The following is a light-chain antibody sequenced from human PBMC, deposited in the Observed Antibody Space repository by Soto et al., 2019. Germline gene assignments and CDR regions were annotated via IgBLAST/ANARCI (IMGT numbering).Light chain of an antibody. CDR1: QSVSSND. CDR2: GAS. Sequence: EIVLTQSPGTLSLSPGERATLSCRASQSVSSNDLAWFQQKPGQAPRLLIYGASSRAAGIPDRFSGSGSGTDFTLTISRLEPEDFATYYCQQSYSTPRTFGQGTKVDIK. CDR3: QQSYSTPRT. V-gene: IGKV3-20*01. J-gene: IGKJ1*01.